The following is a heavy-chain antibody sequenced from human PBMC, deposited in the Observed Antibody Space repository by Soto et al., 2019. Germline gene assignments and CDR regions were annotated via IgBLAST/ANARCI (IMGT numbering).Heavy chain of an antibody. V-gene: IGHV5-51*01. J-gene: IGHJ4*02. CDR1: GYSFTNFW. D-gene: IGHD3-10*01. CDR2: IYPGDSDT. Sequence: GESLKISCKGPGYSFTNFWIAWVRQMPGKGLEWMGIIYPGDSDTRYSPSFQGQVTISDDKSISTAYLQWSSLKASDTAMYYCAKLRGSGLDFDYWGQGNRAAVSS. CDR3: AKLRGSGLDFDY.